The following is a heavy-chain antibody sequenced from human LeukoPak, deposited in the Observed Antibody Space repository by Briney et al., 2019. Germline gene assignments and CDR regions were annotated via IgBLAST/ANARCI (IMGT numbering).Heavy chain of an antibody. CDR1: GGSFSGYY. CDR2: INHSGST. CDR3: ARGYNDYTPSFDY. J-gene: IGHJ4*02. D-gene: IGHD4-11*01. Sequence: SETLSLTCAVYGGSFSGYYWSWIRQPPGKGLEWIGEINHSGSTNYNPSLKSRVTISVDTSKNLFSLQLNFVTPEDTAVYYCARGYNDYTPSFDYWGQGILVTVSS. V-gene: IGHV4-34*01.